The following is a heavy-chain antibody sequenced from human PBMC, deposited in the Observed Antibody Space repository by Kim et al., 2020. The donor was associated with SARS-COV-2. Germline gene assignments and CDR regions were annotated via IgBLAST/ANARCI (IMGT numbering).Heavy chain of an antibody. Sequence: SETLSLTCTVSGGSITSSSHYWGWIRQPPGKGLEWIGSMYYSGSTYYNPSLKSRVTMSVDRSKNLFSLRLSSMTAADTAVYYCARDPSRDWFFDLWGRG. CDR2: MYYSGST. CDR1: GGSITSSSHY. V-gene: IGHV4-39*07. CDR3: ARDPSRDWFFDL. J-gene: IGHJ2*01.